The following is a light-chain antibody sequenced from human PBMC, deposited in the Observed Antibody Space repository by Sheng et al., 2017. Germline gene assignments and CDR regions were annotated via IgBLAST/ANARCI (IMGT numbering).Light chain of an antibody. Sequence: QSVLTQPPSVSAAPGQKVTISCSGSSSNIGINYVSWYQQLPGTAPKLLIYENNKRPSGIPDRFSGSKSGTSATLGITGLQTGDEADYYCGTWDNSLSAVVFGGGTKLTVL. CDR1: SSNIGINY. CDR3: GTWDNSLSAVV. CDR2: ENN. J-gene: IGLJ2*01. V-gene: IGLV1-51*02.